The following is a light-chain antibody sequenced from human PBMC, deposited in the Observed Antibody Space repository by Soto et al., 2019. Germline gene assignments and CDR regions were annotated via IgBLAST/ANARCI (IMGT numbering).Light chain of an antibody. Sequence: QSVLTQPASVSGSPGQSITIFCTGTSGGVGNRNLVSWYQHHPGEAPQLIVFEGDKRPSGVSVRFSASQSGNTASLTISGLQAEDEADYYCCTLAGRNIYVFGTGTKVTVL. J-gene: IGLJ1*01. CDR1: SGGVGNRNL. CDR2: EGD. CDR3: CTLAGRNIYV. V-gene: IGLV2-23*01.